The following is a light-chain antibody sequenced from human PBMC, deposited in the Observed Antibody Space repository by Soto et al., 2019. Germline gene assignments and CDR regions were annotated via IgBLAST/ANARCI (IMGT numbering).Light chain of an antibody. CDR1: QSVSSNY. J-gene: IGKJ1*01. V-gene: IGKV3-20*01. CDR2: GAS. Sequence: EIVLTQFPGTLALSPVEIATVSFMASQSVSSNYLAWCQQKRGQAPRILIYGASSSAAGIPARFSGSGSGTEFTPTISRLVDHEYSAYYCRQYYGISPWTFGQGTKVDIK. CDR3: QYYGISPWT.